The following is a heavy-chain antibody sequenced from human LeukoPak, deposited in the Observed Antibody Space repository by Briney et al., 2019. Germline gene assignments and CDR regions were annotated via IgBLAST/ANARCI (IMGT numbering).Heavy chain of an antibody. J-gene: IGHJ6*03. CDR3: ASGPPYSYGYYYYMDV. CDR1: GGSISRYY. V-gene: IGHV4-59*01. Sequence: SETLSLTCTVSGGSISRYYWSWIRQPPGKGLEWIGYIYYSGSTNYNPSLKSRVTISVDTSKNQFSLKLSSVTAADTAVYYCASGPPYSYGYYYYMDVWGKGTTVTISS. D-gene: IGHD5-18*01. CDR2: IYYSGST.